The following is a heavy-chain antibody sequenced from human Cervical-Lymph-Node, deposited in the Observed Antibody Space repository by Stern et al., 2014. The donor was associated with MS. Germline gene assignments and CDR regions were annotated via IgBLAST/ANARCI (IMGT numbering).Heavy chain of an antibody. Sequence: VQLVQSGAELIRPGESLKISCKGSGFKFSIYWIAWVRQMPGKGLEWVGFIYPGDSETRTSPSFQGQVTMSADKSTSTAYLQWSSLNASDTAMYFCARQTTAWASDVWGQGTLVTVSS. J-gene: IGHJ4*02. CDR2: IYPGDSET. D-gene: IGHD1-14*01. V-gene: IGHV5-51*01. CDR3: ARQTTAWASDV. CDR1: GFKFSIYW.